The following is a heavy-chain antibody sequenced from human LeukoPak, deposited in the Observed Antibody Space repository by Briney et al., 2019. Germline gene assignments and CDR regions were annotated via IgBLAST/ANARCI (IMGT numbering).Heavy chain of an antibody. CDR2: IIPIFGTA. CDR3: ASGLTIFGVVIAFDI. CDR1: GGTFSSYA. Sequence: SVKVSCKASGGTFSSYAISWVRQAPGQGLEWMGRIIPIFGTANYAQKFQGRVTITTDESTSTPYMELSSLRSEDTAVYYCASGLTIFGVVIAFDIWGQGTMVTVSS. V-gene: IGHV1-69*05. D-gene: IGHD3-3*01. J-gene: IGHJ3*02.